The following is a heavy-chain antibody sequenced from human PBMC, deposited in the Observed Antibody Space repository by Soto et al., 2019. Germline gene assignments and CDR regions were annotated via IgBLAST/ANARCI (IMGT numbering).Heavy chain of an antibody. V-gene: IGHV4-4*02. CDR1: CASISSGDW. CDR2: IHHSGSS. D-gene: IGHD1-1*01. Sequence: QVQLQESGPGLVKPSGTLSLTCAASCASISSGDWWSWVRQPPGKGLEWIGEIHHSGSSNYNPSLRSRVTISVDKSKNQFSLNLTSVTAADTAVYYCVTNSGYRVNYWGQGTLVTVSP. CDR3: VTNSGYRVNY. J-gene: IGHJ4*02.